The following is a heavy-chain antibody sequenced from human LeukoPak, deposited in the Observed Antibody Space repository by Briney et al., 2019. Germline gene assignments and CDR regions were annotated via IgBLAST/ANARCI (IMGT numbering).Heavy chain of an antibody. CDR1: GFTFSSYG. J-gene: IGHJ4*02. CDR2: ITGRGEST. Sequence: PGGSLRLSCAASGFTFSSYGMNWVRQAPGEGLEWVSGITGRGESTYYADSVKGRFTISRDNSKNTLYLQMNSPRAGDTAIYYCAISGGYWAWAHWGQGTLVTVSS. CDR3: AISGGYWAWAH. V-gene: IGHV3-23*01. D-gene: IGHD1-26*01.